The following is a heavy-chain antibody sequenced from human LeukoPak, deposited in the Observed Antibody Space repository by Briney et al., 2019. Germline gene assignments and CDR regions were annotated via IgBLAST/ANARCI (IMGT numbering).Heavy chain of an antibody. J-gene: IGHJ4*02. D-gene: IGHD1-1*01. V-gene: IGHV3-23*01. CDR1: GFTFNTYA. CDR3: ARSLKWNLVGFDH. CDR2: IGSAKNT. Sequence: GGSLRLSCVAFGFTFNTYALSWVRQAPGKGLEWVSFIGSAKNTNYADSVKGRFTISRDNSKNTLYLHMSSLRAEDTALYYCARSLKWNLVGFDHWGQGTLVTVSS.